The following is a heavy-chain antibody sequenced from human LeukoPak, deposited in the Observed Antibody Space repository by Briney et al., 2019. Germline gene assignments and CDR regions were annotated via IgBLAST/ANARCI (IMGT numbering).Heavy chain of an antibody. J-gene: IGHJ3*02. CDR1: GFTLSSYW. CDR2: MNQEGREK. Sequence: PGRSLRPSCAASGFTLSSYWMNWVRQAPGKGLEWVANMNQEGREKYYVDSVKGRFTISRDNAKNSLYLQMNSLRADDTAVYYCARGQVTTVTGLASFDIWGQGTMVSVSS. CDR3: ARGQVTTVTGLASFDI. D-gene: IGHD4-17*01. V-gene: IGHV3-7*04.